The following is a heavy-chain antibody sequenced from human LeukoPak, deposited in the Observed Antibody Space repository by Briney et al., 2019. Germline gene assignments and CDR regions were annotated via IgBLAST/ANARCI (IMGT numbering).Heavy chain of an antibody. J-gene: IGHJ4*02. CDR1: GGSISSYY. V-gene: IGHV3-64*01. D-gene: IGHD3-22*01. Sequence: ETLSLTCTVSGGSISSYYWSWIRQPPGKGLEYVSAISSNGGTTYYANSVKGRFTISRDNSKNTLYLQMGSLRAEDMAVYYCARTPSGVVVITSYDYWGQGTLVTVSS. CDR2: ISSNGGTT. CDR3: ARTPSGVVVITSYDY.